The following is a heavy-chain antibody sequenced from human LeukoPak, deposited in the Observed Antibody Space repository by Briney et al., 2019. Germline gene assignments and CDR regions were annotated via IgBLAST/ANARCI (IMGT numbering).Heavy chain of an antibody. CDR2: VWKDGSNK. J-gene: IGHJ6*02. Sequence: GGSLRLSCAASGFTSSSYAMHWVRQAPGKGLEWVAVVWKDGSNKYYADSVQGRFTISRDNSKNTLFLQMNSLRAEDTAVYYCARGYYYGMDVWGQGTTVTVSS. V-gene: IGHV3-33*01. CDR1: GFTSSSYA. CDR3: ARGYYYGMDV.